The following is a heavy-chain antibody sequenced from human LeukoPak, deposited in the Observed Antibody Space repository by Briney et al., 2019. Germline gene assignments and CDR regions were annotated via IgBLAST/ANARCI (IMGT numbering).Heavy chain of an antibody. CDR3: TTDIPFTSGGAIAY. CDR2: IKSEVDGATR. J-gene: IGHJ4*02. Sequence: GGSLRLSCAASGLIFSNCWMTWVRQAPGRGLEWVGRIKSEVDGATRDYAAPVRGRFTLSRDDSRNTLYLQMNSLKTEDTAFYYCTTDIPFTSGGAIAYWGQGTLLTVSS. CDR1: GLIFSNCW. D-gene: IGHD3-16*02. V-gene: IGHV3-15*01.